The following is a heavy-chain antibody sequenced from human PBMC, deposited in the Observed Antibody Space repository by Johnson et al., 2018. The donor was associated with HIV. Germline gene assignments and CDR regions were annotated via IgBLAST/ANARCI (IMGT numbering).Heavy chain of an antibody. J-gene: IGHJ3*02. CDR1: GFTFSSYG. V-gene: IGHV3-30*03. CDR3: ARGVRNSYGYLLGTFDI. Sequence: QVQLVESGGGVVQPGRSLRLSCAASGFTFSSYGMHWVRQAPGKGLEWVAVISFDESNYYYADSVKGRFIISRDNSKNTLYLQMNSLRREDTAVYYCARGVRNSYGYLLGTFDIWGQGTMVTVSS. D-gene: IGHD5-18*01. CDR2: ISFDESNY.